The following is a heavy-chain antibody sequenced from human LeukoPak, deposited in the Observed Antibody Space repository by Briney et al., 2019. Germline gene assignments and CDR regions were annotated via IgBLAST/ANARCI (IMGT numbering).Heavy chain of an antibody. D-gene: IGHD6-19*01. CDR1: GYTFTSYG. CDR2: ISAYNGNT. V-gene: IGHV1-18*01. CDR3: ARGGQWLVPGYYYYYYGMDV. J-gene: IGHJ6*02. Sequence: ASVKVSCKAFGYTFTSYGISWVRQAPGQGLEWMGWISAYNGNTNYAQKLQGRVTMTTDTSTSTAYMELRSLRSDDTAVYYCARGGQWLVPGYYYYYYGMDVWSQGTTVTVSS.